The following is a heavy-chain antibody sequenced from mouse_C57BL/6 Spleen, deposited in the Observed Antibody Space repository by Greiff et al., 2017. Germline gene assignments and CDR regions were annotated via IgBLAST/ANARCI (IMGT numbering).Heavy chain of an antibody. CDR1: GYTFTSYW. D-gene: IGHD1-1*01. CDR2: IDPSDSEN. V-gene: IGHV1-52*01. Sequence: QVQLQQPGAELVRPGSSVKLSCKASGYTFTSYWMHWVKQRPIQGLEWIGNIDPSDSENHYNQKFKDKATLTVDKSSSTAYMQLSSLTSEDSAVXYCARSFITTVVDYWGQGTSVTVSS. CDR3: ARSFITTVVDY. J-gene: IGHJ4*01.